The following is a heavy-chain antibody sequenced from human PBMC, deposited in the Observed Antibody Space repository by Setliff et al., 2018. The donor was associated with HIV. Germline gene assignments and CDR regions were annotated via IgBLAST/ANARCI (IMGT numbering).Heavy chain of an antibody. CDR2: INANSGSP. CDR1: GYNFENYA. J-gene: IGHJ5*02. D-gene: IGHD4-17*01. Sequence: ASVKVSCKTSGYNFENYAINWVRQAPGQGLEWMGWINANSGSPTYAQAFTGRFFFSVDTAVATAYLQLNNLKTEDTAVYFCARGLYGDYGGDLNWLDPWGHGTRVTVSS. CDR3: ARGLYGDYGGDLNWLDP. V-gene: IGHV7-4-1*02.